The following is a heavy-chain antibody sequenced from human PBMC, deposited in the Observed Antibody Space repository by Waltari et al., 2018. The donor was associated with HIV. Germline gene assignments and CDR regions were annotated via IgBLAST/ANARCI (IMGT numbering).Heavy chain of an antibody. Sequence: QVQLIQSGAEVKKPGSSVKVSCKASAGPFNLHGINWVRQAPGQGLEWMGRLISFLEIANYARQFQGRVTITADKSTNTAYMELSSLKSEDTAVYYCARADVVGVGEADLSLWGQGTLVTVSS. CDR1: AGPFNLHG. V-gene: IGHV1-69*04. J-gene: IGHJ4*02. CDR3: ARADVVGVGEADLSL. D-gene: IGHD1-26*01. CDR2: LISFLEIA.